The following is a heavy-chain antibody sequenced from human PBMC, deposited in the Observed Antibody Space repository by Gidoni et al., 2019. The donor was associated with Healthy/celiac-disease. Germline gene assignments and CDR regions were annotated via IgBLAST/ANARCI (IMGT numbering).Heavy chain of an antibody. CDR1: GLTFSSYS. D-gene: IGHD6-19*01. CDR2: ISSSSSTI. V-gene: IGHV3-48*01. CDR3: ASADIAVAGGFDY. Sequence: VQLVESGGGLVQPGGSLRLSCAASGLTFSSYSMNWVRQAPGKGLEWVSYISSSSSTIYYADSVKGRFTISRDNAKNSRDLQMNSLRAEDTDVYYCASADIAVAGGFDYWGQGTLVTGSS. J-gene: IGHJ4*02.